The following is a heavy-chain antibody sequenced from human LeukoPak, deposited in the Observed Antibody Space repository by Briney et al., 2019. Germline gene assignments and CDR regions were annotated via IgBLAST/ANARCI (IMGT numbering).Heavy chain of an antibody. V-gene: IGHV3-30*18. CDR2: ISYDGSNK. D-gene: IGHD3-22*01. CDR1: GFTFSSYG. Sequence: GGPLRLSCAASGFTFSSYGMHWVRQAPGKGLEWVAVISYDGSNKYYADSVKGRFTISRDNSKNTLYLQMNSLRAEDTAVYYCAKDLIDYYDSSGYPDYWGQGTLVTVSS. CDR3: AKDLIDYYDSSGYPDY. J-gene: IGHJ4*02.